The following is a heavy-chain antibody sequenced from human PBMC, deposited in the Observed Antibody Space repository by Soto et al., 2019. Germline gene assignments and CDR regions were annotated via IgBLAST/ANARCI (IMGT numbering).Heavy chain of an antibody. V-gene: IGHV4-31*03. CDR1: GGSISSGGYY. J-gene: IGHJ6*02. CDR2: IYYSGST. CDR3: ARYCSGGSWRVYGMDV. D-gene: IGHD2-15*01. Sequence: ASETLSLTCTVSGGSISSGGYYWSWIRQHPGKGLEWIGYIYYSGSTYYNPSLKSRVTISVDTSKNQFSLKLSSVTAADTAVYYCARYCSGGSWRVYGMDVWGQGTTVTVSS.